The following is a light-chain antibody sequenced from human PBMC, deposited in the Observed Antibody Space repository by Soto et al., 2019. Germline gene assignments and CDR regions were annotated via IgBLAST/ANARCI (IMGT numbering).Light chain of an antibody. Sequence: QSALTQPVSVSGSPGQSITISCSGTNSDVGAYNFVSWYQQHPGKAPKLLIHEVTLRPSGVSHRFSGSKSGNTASLTISGLQVEDEADYYCSSFTTTYTHVFXQGTNVTVL. CDR1: NSDVGAYNF. CDR2: EVT. V-gene: IGLV2-14*01. J-gene: IGLJ1*01. CDR3: SSFTTTYTHV.